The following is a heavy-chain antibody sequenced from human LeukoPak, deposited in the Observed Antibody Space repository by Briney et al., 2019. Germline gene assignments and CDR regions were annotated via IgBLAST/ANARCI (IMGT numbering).Heavy chain of an antibody. CDR3: ARDRDDILTGSILWSAFDI. J-gene: IGHJ3*02. Sequence: PGGSLRLSCAASGFTFSSYGMNWVRQAPGKGLEWVAYISETSSTIYYADSVKGRFTISRDNAKNSLYLQMNSLRAEDTAVYYCARDRDDILTGSILWSAFDIWGQGTMVTVSS. CDR2: ISETSSTI. D-gene: IGHD3-9*01. CDR1: GFTFSSYG. V-gene: IGHV3-48*04.